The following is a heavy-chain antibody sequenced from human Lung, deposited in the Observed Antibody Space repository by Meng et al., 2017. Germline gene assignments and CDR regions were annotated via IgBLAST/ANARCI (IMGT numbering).Heavy chain of an antibody. D-gene: IGHD1-7*01. V-gene: IGHV4-4*02. CDR3: GRDQGRELINH. J-gene: IGHJ4*02. Sequence: QVQLQESGPGLVKPSGTLSLTCTVSGDSISSDIWWSWVRQPPGKGLEWIGEVYHRGDTNYNPSLKSRVVISVDKSKNQFYLSLFSVTAADTAVYYCGRDQGRELINHWGQGTLVTVSS. CDR2: VYHRGDT. CDR1: GDSISSDIW.